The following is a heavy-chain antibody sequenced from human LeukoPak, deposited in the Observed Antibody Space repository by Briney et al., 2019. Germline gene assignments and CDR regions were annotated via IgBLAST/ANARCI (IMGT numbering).Heavy chain of an antibody. V-gene: IGHV3-66*01. Sequence: GGSLRLSCAASGFTVSSNYMSWVRQAPGKGLEWVSVIYSGGSTYYADSVKGRFTISRDNSKNTLYLQMNSLRAEDTAVYYCARARIAAAGIHGWGQGTLVTVSS. CDR2: IYSGGST. CDR1: GFTVSSNY. D-gene: IGHD6-13*01. CDR3: ARARIAAAGIHG. J-gene: IGHJ4*02.